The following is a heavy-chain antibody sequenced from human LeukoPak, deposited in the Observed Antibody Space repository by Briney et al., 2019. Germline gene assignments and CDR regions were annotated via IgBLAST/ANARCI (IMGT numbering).Heavy chain of an antibody. CDR2: FYSGGST. V-gene: IGHV3-66*01. CDR1: GFTVSSNY. J-gene: IGHJ4*02. CDR3: ARFFNGYNRY. Sequence: GGSLRLSCAASGFTVSSNYMSWVRQAPGKGLEWVSVFYSGGSTYYADSVKGRFTISRDNSKNTLYLQMNNLRAEDTAVYSCARFFNGYNRYWGQGTLVTVSS. D-gene: IGHD5-24*01.